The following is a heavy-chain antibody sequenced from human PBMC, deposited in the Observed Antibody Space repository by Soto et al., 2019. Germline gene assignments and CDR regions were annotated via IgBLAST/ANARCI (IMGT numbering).Heavy chain of an antibody. D-gene: IGHD6-6*01. Sequence: LSLTCTVSGGSVSSGSYYWSWIRQPPGKGLEWIGYIYYSGSTNYNPSLKSRVTISVDTSKNQFSLKLSSVTAADTAVYYCASQNIAARQVHYWGQATLVNVSS. V-gene: IGHV4-61*01. CDR1: GGSVSSGSYY. J-gene: IGHJ4*02. CDR3: ASQNIAARQVHY. CDR2: IYYSGST.